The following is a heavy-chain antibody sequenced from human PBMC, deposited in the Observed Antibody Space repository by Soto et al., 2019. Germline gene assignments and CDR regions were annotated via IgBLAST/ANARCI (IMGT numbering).Heavy chain of an antibody. Sequence: SETLSLTCTVSGGSISSYYWSWIRQPPGKGLEWIGYIYYSGSTNYNTSLKSRVTISVDTSKNQFSLQLSSVTDADTAVYFCARHLNLEYYYYGLDFWG. CDR2: IYYSGST. J-gene: IGHJ6*01. CDR3: ARHLNLEYYYYGLDF. V-gene: IGHV4-59*08. D-gene: IGHD1-1*01. CDR1: GGSISSYY.